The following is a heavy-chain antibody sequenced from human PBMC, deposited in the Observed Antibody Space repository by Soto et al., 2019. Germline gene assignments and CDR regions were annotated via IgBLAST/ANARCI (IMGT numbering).Heavy chain of an antibody. J-gene: IGHJ6*02. Sequence: QVQLQQWGAGLLKPSETLSLTCAVYGGSFSGYYWSWIRQPPGKGLEWIGEINHSGSTNYNPSLKCRVTISVDTSKNQFSLKLSSVTAADTAVYYCASGSYYYYYYGMDVWGQGTTVTVSS. CDR1: GGSFSGYY. CDR2: INHSGST. D-gene: IGHD3-10*01. CDR3: ASGSYYYYYYGMDV. V-gene: IGHV4-34*01.